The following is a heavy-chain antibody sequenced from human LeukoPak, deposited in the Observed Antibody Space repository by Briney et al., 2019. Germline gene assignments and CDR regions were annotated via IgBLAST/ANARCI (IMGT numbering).Heavy chain of an antibody. V-gene: IGHV3-66*01. CDR3: ARDRGTKFPYYFDY. CDR1: GFTVSSNY. Sequence: GGSLRLSCAASGFTVSSNYMSWVRQAPGKGLEWVSVIYSGGSTYYADSVKGRFTISRDNSKNTLYLQMNSLRAEDTAVYYCARDRGTKFPYYFDYWGQGTLVTVSS. D-gene: IGHD2-2*01. J-gene: IGHJ4*02. CDR2: IYSGGST.